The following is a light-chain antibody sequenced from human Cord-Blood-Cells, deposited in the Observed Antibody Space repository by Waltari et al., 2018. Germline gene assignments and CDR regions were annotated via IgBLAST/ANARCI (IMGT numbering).Light chain of an antibody. CDR1: SSDVGGYNY. CDR3: SSYTSSSTWV. J-gene: IGLJ3*02. CDR2: DVS. V-gene: IGLV2-14*01. Sequence: QSALTQPASVSGSPGPSITISCTGTSSDVGGYNYVSWYQRHPGKAPKLLIYDVSKRPSGFSNRFSGSKSGNTASLTISGLQAEDEADYYCSSYTSSSTWVFGGGTKLTVL.